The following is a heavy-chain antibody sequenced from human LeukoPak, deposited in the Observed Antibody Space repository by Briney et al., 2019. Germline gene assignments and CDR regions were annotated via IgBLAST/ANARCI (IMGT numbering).Heavy chain of an antibody. CDR1: GGSFSGYY. V-gene: IGHV4-34*01. CDR3: ARRRLPKYYDFWSGYYTGEYYGMDV. CDR2: INHSGST. J-gene: IGHJ6*02. D-gene: IGHD3-3*01. Sequence: PSETLSLTCAVYGGSFSGYYWSWIRQPSGKGLEWIGEINHSGSTNYNPSLKSRVTISVDTSKNQFSLKLSSVTAADTAVYYCARRRLPKYYDFWSGYYTGEYYGMDVWGQGTTVTVSS.